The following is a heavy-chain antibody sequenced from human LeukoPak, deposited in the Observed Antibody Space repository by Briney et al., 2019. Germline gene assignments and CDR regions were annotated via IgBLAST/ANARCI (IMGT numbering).Heavy chain of an antibody. V-gene: IGHV1-24*01. Sequence: GASVKVSCKVSGYTLTELSMHWVRQAPGKGLEWMGGFDPEDGETIYAQKFQGRVTTTEDTSTDTAYMELSSLRSEDTAVYYCATASAYYDILTGYPNYYYYGMDVWGQGTTVTVSS. CDR1: GYTLTELS. CDR3: ATASAYYDILTGYPNYYYYGMDV. CDR2: FDPEDGET. D-gene: IGHD3-9*01. J-gene: IGHJ6*02.